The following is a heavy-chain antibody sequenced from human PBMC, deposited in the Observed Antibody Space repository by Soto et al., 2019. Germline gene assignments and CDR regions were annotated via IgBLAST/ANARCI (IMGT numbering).Heavy chain of an antibody. CDR1: GFTFTRYS. J-gene: IGHJ4*02. Sequence: GGSLRLACAASGFTFTRYSMNWVRQAPGKGLEWVSSISSTTNYIYYADSMKGRFTVSRDNAKNSVYLEMNSLSAEDTAVYYCARESEDLTSNFDYWGQGTLVTVSS. CDR3: ARESEDLTSNFDY. CDR2: ISSTTNYI. V-gene: IGHV3-21*01.